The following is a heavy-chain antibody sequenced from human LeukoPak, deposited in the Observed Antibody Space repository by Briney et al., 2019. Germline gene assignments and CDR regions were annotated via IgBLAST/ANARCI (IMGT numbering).Heavy chain of an antibody. CDR1: GGSISSSNW. J-gene: IGHJ4*02. V-gene: IGHV4-4*02. CDR3: ARAEGSSSWAQFDY. D-gene: IGHD6-13*01. Sequence: SETLSLTCAVSGGSISSSNWWSWVRQPPGKGLEWIGEIYHSGSTNYNPSLKSRVTISVDKSKNQFSLKLSSVTAADTAVYYCARAEGSSSWAQFDYWGQGTLVTVSS. CDR2: IYHSGST.